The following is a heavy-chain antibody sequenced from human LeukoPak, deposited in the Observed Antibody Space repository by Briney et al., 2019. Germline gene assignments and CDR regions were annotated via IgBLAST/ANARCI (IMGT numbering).Heavy chain of an antibody. CDR1: GGTFSSYA. D-gene: IGHD2-2*01. CDR3: HIVVVPAAAGGPDY. CDR2: IIPTFGTA. J-gene: IGHJ4*02. Sequence: ASVKVSCKASGGTFSSYAISWVRQAPGQGLEWMGGIIPTFGTANYAQKFQGRVTITADESTSTAYMELSSLRSEDTAVYYCHIVVVPAAAGGPDYWGQGTLVTVSS. V-gene: IGHV1-69*01.